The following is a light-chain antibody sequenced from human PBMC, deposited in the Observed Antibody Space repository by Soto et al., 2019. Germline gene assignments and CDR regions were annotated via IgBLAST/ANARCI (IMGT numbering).Light chain of an antibody. CDR1: QSVSSK. J-gene: IGKJ1*01. V-gene: IGKV3-15*01. Sequence: EIWMTQSPATLSVSPGERATLSCGASQSVSSKLAWYQQKPGQAPRLLIYDASTRATGIPARLSGSGYGTELTITISSMQSEDFEVYYCQQFNNWPRTFGHGTKVDIK. CDR2: DAS. CDR3: QQFNNWPRT.